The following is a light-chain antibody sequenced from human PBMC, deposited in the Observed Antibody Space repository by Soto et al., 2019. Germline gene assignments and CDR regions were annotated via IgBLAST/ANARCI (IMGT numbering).Light chain of an antibody. J-gene: IGLJ1*01. CDR3: SSYSFTTSLYV. CDR2: EVS. Sequence: QSVLTQPASVSGSPGQSITISCTGTTSDVGGYNYVSWYQQYPGEAPKLIIFEVSHRPSGISSRFSGSKSANTASLSISGLQAEDEADYFCSSYSFTTSLYVFGTGTKVTVL. CDR1: TSDVGGYNY. V-gene: IGLV2-14*01.